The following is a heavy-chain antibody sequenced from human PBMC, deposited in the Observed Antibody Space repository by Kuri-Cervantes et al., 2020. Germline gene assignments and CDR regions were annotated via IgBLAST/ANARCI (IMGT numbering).Heavy chain of an antibody. Sequence: LSLTCAASGFTFSDYYMSWIRQAPGKGLEWVSYISSSGSTIYYADSVKGRFTISRDNAKNSLYLQMNSLRAEDTALYYCAKGFSTYYFDYWGQGTLVTVSS. CDR3: AKGFSTYYFDY. J-gene: IGHJ4*02. CDR2: ISSSGSTI. V-gene: IGHV3-11*01. CDR1: GFTFSDYY.